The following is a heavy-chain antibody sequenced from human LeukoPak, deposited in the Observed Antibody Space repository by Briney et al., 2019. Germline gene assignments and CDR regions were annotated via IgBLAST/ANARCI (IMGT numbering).Heavy chain of an antibody. J-gene: IGHJ3*02. V-gene: IGHV4-34*01. CDR2: INHSGST. D-gene: IGHD1-14*01. Sequence: ASETLSLTCAVYGGSFSGYYWSWIRQPPGKGLEWIGEINHSGSTNYNPSLKSRVTISVDTSKNQFSLKLSSVTAADTAVYYCASVTSPNDAFDIWGQGTMVTVSS. CDR1: GGSFSGYY. CDR3: ASVTSPNDAFDI.